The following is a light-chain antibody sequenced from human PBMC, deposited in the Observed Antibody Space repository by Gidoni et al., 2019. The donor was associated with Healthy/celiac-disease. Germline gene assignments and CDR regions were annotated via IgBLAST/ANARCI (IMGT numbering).Light chain of an antibody. J-gene: IGKJ4*01. Sequence: DIQMTQSPSSLSASVGDRVTITCRESQSISSYLNWYQQKPGKATKLLIYAASSLQSGVPSRFSGSGSGTDFTLTISSLQPEDFATYYCQQSYSTPPVTFGGGTKVEIK. CDR2: AAS. CDR1: QSISSY. V-gene: IGKV1-39*01. CDR3: QQSYSTPPVT.